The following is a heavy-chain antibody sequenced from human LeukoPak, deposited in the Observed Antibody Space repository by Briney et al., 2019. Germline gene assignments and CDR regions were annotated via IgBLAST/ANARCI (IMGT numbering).Heavy chain of an antibody. CDR3: ARLHSYYFDF. Sequence: GESLKISCKGSGYYFTSYWIAWVRQMPGKGLEWMGIIYPGGSETRYSPSFQGQVTISADKSVSTAYLQWSSLKTSDTAIYYCARLHSYYFDFWGREPWSPSPQ. CDR2: IYPGGSET. D-gene: IGHD3-3*02. V-gene: IGHV5-51*01. J-gene: IGHJ4*02. CDR1: GYYFTSYW.